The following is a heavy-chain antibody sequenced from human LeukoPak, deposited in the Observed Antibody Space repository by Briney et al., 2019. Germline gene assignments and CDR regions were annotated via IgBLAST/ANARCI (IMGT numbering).Heavy chain of an antibody. Sequence: GGSLRLSCAASGFTFSSYAMSWVRQAPGKGLEWVSGISDSGGSTYYADSVKGRFTISRDNSKNTLFLQVNSLRAEDTAVYYCAKSTSTHSSGSADYWGQGTLVTVSS. CDR1: GFTFSSYA. CDR3: AKSTSTHSSGSADY. CDR2: ISDSGGST. D-gene: IGHD3-22*01. J-gene: IGHJ4*02. V-gene: IGHV3-23*01.